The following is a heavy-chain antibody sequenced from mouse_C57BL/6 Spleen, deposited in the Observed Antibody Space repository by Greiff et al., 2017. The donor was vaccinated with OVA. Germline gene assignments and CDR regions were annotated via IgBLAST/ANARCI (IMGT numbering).Heavy chain of an antibody. V-gene: IGHV1-54*01. CDR3: ARRTTVVPLDY. CDR2: INPGSGGT. CDR1: GYAFTNYL. Sequence: VQLQESGAELVRPGTSVKVSCKASGYAFTNYLIDWVKQRPGQGLEWIGVINPGSGGTNYNEKFKGKATLTADKSSSTAYMQLSSLTSEDSAVYFCARRTTVVPLDYWGQGTTLTVSS. D-gene: IGHD1-1*01. J-gene: IGHJ2*01.